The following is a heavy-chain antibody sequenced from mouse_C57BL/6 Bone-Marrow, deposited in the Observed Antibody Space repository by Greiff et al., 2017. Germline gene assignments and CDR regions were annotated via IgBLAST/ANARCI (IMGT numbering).Heavy chain of an antibody. CDR2: INPNNGGT. Sequence: VQLQQSGPELVKPGASVKISCKASGYTFTDYYMNWVKQSHGKSLEWIGDINPNNGGTSYNQKFKGKATLTVDKSSSTAYMELRSLTSEDSAVYYCAREGVTPYWGQGTLVTVSA. CDR1: GYTFTDYY. J-gene: IGHJ3*01. D-gene: IGHD2-1*01. V-gene: IGHV1-26*01. CDR3: AREGVTPY.